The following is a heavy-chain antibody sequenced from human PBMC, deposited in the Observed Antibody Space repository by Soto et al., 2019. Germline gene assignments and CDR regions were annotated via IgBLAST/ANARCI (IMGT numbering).Heavy chain of an antibody. CDR2: IGSEIDGATI. Sequence: PVGSLRLSCAFSVSAFNDAWMTCVRHSPGKGLEWVGRIGSEIDGATIDYAEPVKGRFTTSRDGSKSTVFLQMNSLNTGDTAIYFCIADNSYYVGGGIHWGQGTPVIVSS. D-gene: IGHD3-10*02. CDR3: IADNSYYVGGGIH. CDR1: VSAFNDAW. J-gene: IGHJ4*02. V-gene: IGHV3-15*04.